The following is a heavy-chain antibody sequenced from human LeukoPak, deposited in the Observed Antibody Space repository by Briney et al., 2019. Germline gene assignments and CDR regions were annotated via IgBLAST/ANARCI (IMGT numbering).Heavy chain of an antibody. D-gene: IGHD6-13*01. CDR1: GFTFSSYG. Sequence: GGSLRLSCAASGFTFSSYGMHWVRQAPGKGLEWVAVISYDGSNKYYADSVKGRFTISRDNSKNTLYLQMNSLRAEDTAVYYCAKGSSWSASDAFDIWGQGTMVTVSS. CDR3: AKGSSWSASDAFDI. J-gene: IGHJ3*02. V-gene: IGHV3-30*18. CDR2: ISYDGSNK.